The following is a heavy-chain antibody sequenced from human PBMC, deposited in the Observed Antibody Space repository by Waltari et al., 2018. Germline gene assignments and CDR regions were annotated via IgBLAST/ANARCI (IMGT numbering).Heavy chain of an antibody. Sequence: QVQLQESGPGLVKPSETLSLTCTVSGGSISSYYWSWIRQPPGKGLAWIGYIYYSGSTNYTPTLKSRATIAVDTSKNQFSLKLSSVTAADTAVYYCAREQWLVERGFDGMDVWGQGTTVTVSS. CDR2: IYYSGST. CDR3: AREQWLVERGFDGMDV. V-gene: IGHV4-59*01. J-gene: IGHJ6*02. CDR1: GGSISSYY. D-gene: IGHD6-19*01.